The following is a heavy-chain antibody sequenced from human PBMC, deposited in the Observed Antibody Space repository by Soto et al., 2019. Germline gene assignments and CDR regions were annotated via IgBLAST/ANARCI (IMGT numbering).Heavy chain of an antibody. Sequence: PSQTLSLTCAISGDSVSSNSAGWNWIRQSPSRGLEWLGRTYYRSKWYNDYAVSVKSRMTINADTSKNQFSLQVNSVTPEDTAVYYCAKDRAVGGTTGGMDVWGQGTTVTVSS. CDR2: TYYRSKWYN. D-gene: IGHD1-26*01. CDR3: AKDRAVGGTTGGMDV. V-gene: IGHV6-1*01. J-gene: IGHJ6*02. CDR1: GDSVSSNSAG.